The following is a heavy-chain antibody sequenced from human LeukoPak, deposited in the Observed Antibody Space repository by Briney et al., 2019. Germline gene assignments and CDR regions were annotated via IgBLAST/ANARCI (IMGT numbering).Heavy chain of an antibody. Sequence: SGESLKISCKGSGYSFTSYWISWVRQMPGKGLEWMGRIDPSDSYTNYSPSFQGHVTISADKSISTAYLQWSSLKASDTAMYYCARLGCSSTSCYHYFDYWGQGTLVTVSS. D-gene: IGHD2-2*01. CDR3: ARLGCSSTSCYHYFDY. V-gene: IGHV5-10-1*01. CDR2: IDPSDSYT. CDR1: GYSFTSYW. J-gene: IGHJ4*02.